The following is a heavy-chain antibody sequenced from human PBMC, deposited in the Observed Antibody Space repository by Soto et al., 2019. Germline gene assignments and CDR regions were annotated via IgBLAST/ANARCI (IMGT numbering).Heavy chain of an antibody. CDR2: INTNTGNP. CDR1: GYTFTSYA. J-gene: IGHJ5*02. D-gene: IGHD3-22*01. Sequence: GASVKVSCKASGYTFTSYAMNWVRQAPGQGLEWMGWINTNTGNPTYAQGFTGRFVFSLDTSVSTAYLQICSLKAEDTAVYYCARDSSEDYYDSSGYYPYNWFDPWGQGTLVTVSS. V-gene: IGHV7-4-1*01. CDR3: ARDSSEDYYDSSGYYPYNWFDP.